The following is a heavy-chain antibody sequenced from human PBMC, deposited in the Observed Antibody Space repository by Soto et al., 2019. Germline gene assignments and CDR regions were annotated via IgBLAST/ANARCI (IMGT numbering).Heavy chain of an antibody. D-gene: IGHD2-2*02. J-gene: IGHJ6*02. Sequence: QVQLVESGGGVVQPGRSLRLSCAASGFTFSSYAMHWVRQAPGKGLEWVAVISYDGSNKYYADSVKGRFTISRDNSKNTLYLQMNSLRAEDTAVYYCARDGRGCSSTSCYTFYYYYGMDVWGQGTTVTVSS. CDR1: GFTFSSYA. CDR2: ISYDGSNK. V-gene: IGHV3-30-3*01. CDR3: ARDGRGCSSTSCYTFYYYYGMDV.